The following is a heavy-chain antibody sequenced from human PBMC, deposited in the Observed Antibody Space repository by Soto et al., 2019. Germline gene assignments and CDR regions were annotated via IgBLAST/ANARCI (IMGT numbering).Heavy chain of an antibody. CDR3: SRDGTLYDSSGYYYLY. CDR2: IIPMFGKA. Sequence: QVQLVQSGAEVKKPGSSVKVSCKASGGAFTRYAISWVRQAPGQGLEWMGGIIPMFGKANYAQKFQGRVTITADESTSTVYMELRSLISEDTAVYYCSRDGTLYDSSGYYYLYWGQGTLFTVAS. V-gene: IGHV1-69*01. CDR1: GGAFTRYA. D-gene: IGHD3-22*01. J-gene: IGHJ4*02.